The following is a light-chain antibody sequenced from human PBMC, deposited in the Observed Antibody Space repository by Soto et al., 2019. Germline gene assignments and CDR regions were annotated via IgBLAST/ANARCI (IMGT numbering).Light chain of an antibody. Sequence: EIVLTQSPGTLSLSPVERATLSCMSSQSVSSSYLAWYQQKPGQAPRLLIYGASSRATGIPDRFSGSGSGTDFTLTISRLEPEDFAVYYCQQYGNSPQTCGQGTKGDIK. V-gene: IGKV3-20*01. CDR3: QQYGNSPQT. CDR1: QSVSSSY. J-gene: IGKJ1*01. CDR2: GAS.